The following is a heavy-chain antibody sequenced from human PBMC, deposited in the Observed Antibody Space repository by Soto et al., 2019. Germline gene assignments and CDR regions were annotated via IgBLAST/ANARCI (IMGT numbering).Heavy chain of an antibody. Sequence: EVQLVESGGGLVQPGGSLRLSCAASGFTFTNYWMHWVRQAPGKGLQWVARVDGEGSGTSYADSVKGRFTISRDNAKNTLSLQRNRLRADDTAVYYCGSVFEHWGWGTLVTVSS. CDR1: GFTFTNYW. V-gene: IGHV3-74*01. J-gene: IGHJ4*02. D-gene: IGHD1-26*01. CDR3: GSVFEH. CDR2: VDGEGSGT.